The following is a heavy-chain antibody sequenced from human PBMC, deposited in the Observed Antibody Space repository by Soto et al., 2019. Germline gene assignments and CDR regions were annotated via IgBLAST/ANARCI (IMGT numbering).Heavy chain of an antibody. Sequence: QVHLQESGPGLGKPSETLSLTCTVSGDSVNNNDFYWAWIRQPPGKGLEWVVTIFYSGTTYHNPSLKSRVTASLDRSENQFSPKMTSVTASDTAVYYCARLDLRSAYYGRRFDPWGQGTLVSVSS. CDR1: GDSVNNNDFY. D-gene: IGHD3-22*01. CDR2: IFYSGTT. J-gene: IGHJ5*02. CDR3: ARLDLRSAYYGRRFDP. V-gene: IGHV4-39*01.